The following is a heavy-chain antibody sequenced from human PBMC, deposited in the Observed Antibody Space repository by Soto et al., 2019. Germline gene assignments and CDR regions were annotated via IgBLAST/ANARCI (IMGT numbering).Heavy chain of an antibody. CDR3: ARLDYDILTGYYRDYYYYGMDV. CDR1: GYSFTSYW. J-gene: IGHJ6*02. D-gene: IGHD3-9*01. CDR2: IYPGDSDT. V-gene: IGHV5-51*01. Sequence: GESLKISCKGSGYSFTSYWIGWVRQMPGKGLEWMGIIYPGDSDTRYSPSFQGQVTISADKSFSTAYLQWSSLKASDTAMYYCARLDYDILTGYYRDYYYYGMDVWGQGTTVTVSS.